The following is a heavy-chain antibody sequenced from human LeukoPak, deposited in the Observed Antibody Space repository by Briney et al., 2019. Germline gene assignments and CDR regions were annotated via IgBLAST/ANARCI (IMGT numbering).Heavy chain of an antibody. CDR2: ISAYNGNT. CDR3: ARPNSGDSSGYHY. CDR1: GYTFTSYG. D-gene: IGHD3-22*01. V-gene: IGHV1-18*01. J-gene: IGHJ4*02. Sequence: ASVKVSCKASGYTFTSYGISWVRQAPGQGLEWMGWISAYNGNTNYAQKFQGRVTITADKSTSTAYMELSSLRSEDTAVYYCARPNSGDSSGYHYWGQGTLVTVSS.